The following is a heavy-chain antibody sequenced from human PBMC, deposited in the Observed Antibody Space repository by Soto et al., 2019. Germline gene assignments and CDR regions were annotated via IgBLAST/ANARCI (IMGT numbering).Heavy chain of an antibody. D-gene: IGHD5-12*01. CDR3: AKDGGKDGYFGNWYDP. J-gene: IGHJ5*02. CDR1: GGTFSNYA. V-gene: IGHV1-69*15. CDR2: IIPSFGSA. Sequence: QVQLVQSGAEVKKPGSSVKVSCKASGGTFSNYAITWVRQAPGQGHEWRGRIIPSFGSANYAQKFQGRVTITADESTTTAYMELSSLRSDDTAVHYCAKDGGKDGYFGNWYDPWGQGTLVTVSS.